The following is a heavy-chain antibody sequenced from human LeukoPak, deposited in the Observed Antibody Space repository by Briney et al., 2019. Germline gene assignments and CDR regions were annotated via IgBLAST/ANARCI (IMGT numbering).Heavy chain of an antibody. D-gene: IGHD5-12*01. CDR2: IIPILGIA. CDR1: GGTFSSYA. J-gene: IGHJ4*02. CDR3: ARGLSGYESVDY. Sequence: AASVKVSCKASGGTFSSYAISWVRQAPGQGLEWMGRIIPILGIANYAQKFRGRVTITADKSTSTAYMELSSLRSEDTAVYYCARGLSGYESVDYWGQGTLVTVSS. V-gene: IGHV1-69*04.